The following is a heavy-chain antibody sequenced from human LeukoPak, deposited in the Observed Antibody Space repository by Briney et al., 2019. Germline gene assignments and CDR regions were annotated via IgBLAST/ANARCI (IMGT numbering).Heavy chain of an antibody. CDR1: GYTFTSYD. CDR2: MNPNSGNT. CDR3: ARVALLWFGEPRYYFDY. J-gene: IGHJ4*02. V-gene: IGHV1-8*01. Sequence: ASVKVSCKASGYTFTSYDINWVRQATGQGLEWMGWMNPNSGNTGYAQKFQGRVTMTRDTSTSAVYMELSSLRSEDTAVYYCARVALLWFGEPRYYFDYWGQGTLVTVSS. D-gene: IGHD3-10*01.